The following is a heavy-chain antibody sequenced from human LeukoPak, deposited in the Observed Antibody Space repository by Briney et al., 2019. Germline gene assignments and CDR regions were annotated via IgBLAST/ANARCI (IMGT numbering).Heavy chain of an antibody. CDR3: ARVGDPGYCSSTSCYSHAFDI. D-gene: IGHD2-2*01. Sequence: SETLSLTCTVSGGSISSYYWSWIRQPPGKGLEWIGYIYYSGSTSYNPSLKSRVTISVDTSKNQFSLKLSSVTAADTAVYYCARVGDPGYCSSTSCYSHAFDIWGQGTMVTVSS. J-gene: IGHJ3*02. V-gene: IGHV4-59*01. CDR2: IYYSGST. CDR1: GGSISSYY.